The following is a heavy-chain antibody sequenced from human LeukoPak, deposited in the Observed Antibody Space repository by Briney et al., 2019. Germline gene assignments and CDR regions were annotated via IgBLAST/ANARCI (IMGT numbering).Heavy chain of an antibody. CDR3: ARATTRGYYFDY. V-gene: IGHV4-59*01. CDR1: GGSISSYY. J-gene: IGHJ4*02. D-gene: IGHD4-17*01. Sequence: SETLSLTCTVSGGSISSYYWSWIRQPPGKGLEWIGYIYYSWSTNYNPYLKSRVTISVDTSKNQFSLKLSSVTAADTAVYYCARATTRGYYFDYWGQGTLVTVSS. CDR2: IYYSWST.